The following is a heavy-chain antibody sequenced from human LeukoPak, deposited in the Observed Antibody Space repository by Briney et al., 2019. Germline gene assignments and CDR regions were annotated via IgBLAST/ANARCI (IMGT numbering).Heavy chain of an antibody. CDR1: GFTFSSYS. J-gene: IGHJ5*02. Sequence: PGGSLRLSCAASGFTFSSYSMNWVRQAPGKGLEWVSSISSSSSYIYYADSLKGRFTISRDNAKNSLYLQMNGLRAEDTAVYYCVRDVTKGGGEYPNWFDPWGQGTLVTVSS. CDR3: VRDVTKGGGEYPNWFDP. V-gene: IGHV3-21*01. D-gene: IGHD2/OR15-2a*01. CDR2: ISSSSSYI.